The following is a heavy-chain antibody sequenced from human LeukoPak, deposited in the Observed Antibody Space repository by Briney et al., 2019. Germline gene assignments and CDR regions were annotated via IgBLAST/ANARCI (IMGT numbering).Heavy chain of an antibody. D-gene: IGHD5-24*01. Sequence: GGSLRLSCAASGFTFSSYAMSWVRQAPGKGLEWVSAISGSGGGTYYADSVKGRFTISRDNSKNTLYLQMNSLRAEDTAVYYCAKTGRDGDNRRGAFDIWGQGTMVTVSS. CDR3: AKTGRDGDNRRGAFDI. CDR1: GFTFSSYA. CDR2: ISGSGGGT. J-gene: IGHJ3*02. V-gene: IGHV3-23*01.